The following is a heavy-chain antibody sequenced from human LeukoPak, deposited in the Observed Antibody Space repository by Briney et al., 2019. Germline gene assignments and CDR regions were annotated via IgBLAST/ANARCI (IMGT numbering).Heavy chain of an antibody. V-gene: IGHV3-48*01. Sequence: AGGSLRLSCAASGFTFSSYSMNWVRQAPGKGLEWVSYISSSRGTIYYADSVKGRFTISRDNAKNSLYLQMNSLRAEDTAVYYCARGQRRHIDMAPSFDYWGQGTLVTVSS. CDR3: ARGQRRHIDMAPSFDY. CDR1: GFTFSSYS. J-gene: IGHJ4*02. D-gene: IGHD5-24*01. CDR2: ISSSRGTI.